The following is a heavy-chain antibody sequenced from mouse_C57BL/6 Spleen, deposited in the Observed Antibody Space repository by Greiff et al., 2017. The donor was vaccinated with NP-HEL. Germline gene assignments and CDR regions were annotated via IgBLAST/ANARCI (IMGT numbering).Heavy chain of an antibody. Sequence: VQLQQSGAELVKPGASVKISCKASGYAFSSYWMNWVKQRPGKGLEWIGQIYPGDGDTNYNGKFKGKATLTADKSSSTAYVQLSSLTSEDSAVYFCARARDDYDVGFAYWGQGTLVTVSA. CDR1: GYAFSSYW. V-gene: IGHV1-80*01. CDR3: ARARDDYDVGFAY. D-gene: IGHD2-4*01. CDR2: IYPGDGDT. J-gene: IGHJ3*01.